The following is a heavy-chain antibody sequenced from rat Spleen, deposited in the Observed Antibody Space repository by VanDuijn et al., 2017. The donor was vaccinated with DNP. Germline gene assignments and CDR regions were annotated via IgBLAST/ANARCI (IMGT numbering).Heavy chain of an antibody. V-gene: IGHV5-22*01. Sequence: EVQLVESGGGLVQPGRSLKLSCAASGFTFSDYFMAWARRAPGKGLEWVASINSEGGSTYYGDSVEGRFTISRDNAKSTLYLQMNSLRSEDTATYYCARPDYWGQGVMVTVSS. J-gene: IGHJ2*01. CDR3: ARPDY. CDR2: INSEGGST. CDR1: GFTFSDYF.